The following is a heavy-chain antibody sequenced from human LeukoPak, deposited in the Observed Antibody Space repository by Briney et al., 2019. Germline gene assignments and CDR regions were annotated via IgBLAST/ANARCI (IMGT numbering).Heavy chain of an antibody. CDR2: ISGSAGST. J-gene: IGHJ4*02. CDR3: AKARGAAAVYFDY. Sequence: GGSLRLSCAAPGFTFSSYAMSWVRQAPGKGLEGFSAISGSAGSTYYADSVRGRFTISRDNSKNTLYLQMNSLRAEDTAVYYCAKARGAAAVYFDYWGQGTLVTVSS. D-gene: IGHD6-13*01. V-gene: IGHV3-23*01. CDR1: GFTFSSYA.